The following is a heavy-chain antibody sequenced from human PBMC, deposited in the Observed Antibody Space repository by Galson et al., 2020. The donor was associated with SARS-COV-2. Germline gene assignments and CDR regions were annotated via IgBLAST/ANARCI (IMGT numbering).Heavy chain of an antibody. D-gene: IGHD2-2*01. Sequence: GGSLRLSCAASGFTVSSNYMSWVRQAPGKGLEWVSVIYSGGSTYYADSVKGRFTISRDNSKNTLYLQMNSLRAEDTAVYYCASLLGYCSSTSCPTDVWGKGTTVTVSS. J-gene: IGHJ6*04. CDR2: IYSGGST. CDR3: ASLLGYCSSTSCPTDV. CDR1: GFTVSSNY. V-gene: IGHV3-53*01.